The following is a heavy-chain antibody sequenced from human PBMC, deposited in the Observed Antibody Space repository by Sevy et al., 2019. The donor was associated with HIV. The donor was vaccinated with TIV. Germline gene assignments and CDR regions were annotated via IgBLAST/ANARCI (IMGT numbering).Heavy chain of an antibody. CDR2: IYSSGTT. CDR1: GFDVSNNY. D-gene: IGHD6-13*01. J-gene: IGHJ5*02. V-gene: IGHV3-53*01. Sequence: GGSLRLSCAGSGFDVSNNYMSWVRQAPGKGLEWVSIIYSSGTTYYADSVKGRLTISRDKSKNTVYLQMSSLRADDTAFYHCARDYSRRPGWFDPWGQGTLVTVSS. CDR3: ARDYSRRPGWFDP.